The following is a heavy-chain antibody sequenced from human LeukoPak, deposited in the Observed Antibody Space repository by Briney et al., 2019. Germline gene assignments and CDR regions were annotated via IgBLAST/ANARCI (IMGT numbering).Heavy chain of an antibody. CDR1: GGSFSGYY. CDR3: ARGNPHGITIFGVDLYYYYYMDV. Sequence: TSETLSLTCAVYGGSFSGYYWSWIRQPPGKGLEWIGEINHSGSTNYNPSLKSRVTISVDTSKNQFSLKLSSVTAADTAVYYCARGNPHGITIFGVDLYYYYYMDVWGKGTTVTVSS. CDR2: INHSGST. V-gene: IGHV4-34*01. D-gene: IGHD3-3*01. J-gene: IGHJ6*03.